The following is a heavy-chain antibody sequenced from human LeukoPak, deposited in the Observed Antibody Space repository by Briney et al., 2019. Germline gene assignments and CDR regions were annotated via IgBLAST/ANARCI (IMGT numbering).Heavy chain of an antibody. J-gene: IGHJ6*03. CDR3: AKEKRSSMDV. CDR1: GFIFTTSA. V-gene: IGHV3-23*01. Sequence: AGSLRLTGEASGFIFTTSAIRWVRQAPGKGLEWVSFISSGGASKYHSDSVRGRFTISKDNSNNTVSLYMHSLRAEDTAIYYCAKEKRSSMDVWGNGTTVIVSS. D-gene: IGHD6-6*01. CDR2: ISSGGASK.